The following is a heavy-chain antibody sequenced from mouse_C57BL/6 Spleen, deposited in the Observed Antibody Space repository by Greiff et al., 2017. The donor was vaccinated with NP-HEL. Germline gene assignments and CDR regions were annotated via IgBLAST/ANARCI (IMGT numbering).Heavy chain of an antibody. CDR1: GFTFSDYY. D-gene: IGHD3-2*02. Sequence: EVKLMESGGGLVQPGGSLKLSCAASGFTFSDYYMYWVRQTPEKRLEWVAYISNGGGSTYYPDTVKGRFTISRDNAKNTLYLQMSRLKSEDTAMYYCARRGGSSGYYFDYWGQGTTLTVSS. V-gene: IGHV5-12*01. CDR3: ARRGGSSGYYFDY. J-gene: IGHJ2*01. CDR2: ISNGGGST.